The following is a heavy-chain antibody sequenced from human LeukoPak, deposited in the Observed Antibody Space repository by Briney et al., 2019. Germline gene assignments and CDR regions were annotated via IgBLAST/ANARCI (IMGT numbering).Heavy chain of an antibody. Sequence: GGSLRLSCAASGFTFNTYAMTWVRQAPGKGLEWVSGISGGGYSGYYADSVKGRFTISRDTFKNILYLQMNSLGAEDSAIYYCAKGTSRCESGGYPDHWGQGILVTVSS. V-gene: IGHV3-23*01. CDR3: AKGTSRCESGGYPDH. CDR2: ISGGGYSG. CDR1: GFTFNTYA. D-gene: IGHD3-22*01. J-gene: IGHJ4*02.